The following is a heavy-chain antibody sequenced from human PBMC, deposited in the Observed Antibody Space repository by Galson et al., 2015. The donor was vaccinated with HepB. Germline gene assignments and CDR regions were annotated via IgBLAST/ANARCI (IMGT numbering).Heavy chain of an antibody. D-gene: IGHD6-19*01. J-gene: IGHJ4*02. Sequence: IFYTGNTYYNPSLKSRVTISVDTSKNQFSLKLSSVTAADTAVYYCARIGYSSGWAFDYWGQGTLVTVSS. CDR3: ARIGYSSGWAFDY. CDR2: IFYTGNT. V-gene: IGHV4-39*07.